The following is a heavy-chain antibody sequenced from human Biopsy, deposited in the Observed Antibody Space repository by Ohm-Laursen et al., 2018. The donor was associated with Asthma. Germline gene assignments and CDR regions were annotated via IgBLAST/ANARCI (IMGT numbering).Heavy chain of an antibody. Sequence: GSLRLSCTAPGFTFGDYWMSWVRQVPGKGLEWVANIKHDGTEKNHVDSLKGRFTISRDNAKNSLYLQMNSLRAEDTAVHYCARTFHFWSPYHAEHYQLWGQGTLITVPS. CDR1: GFTFGDYW. D-gene: IGHD3-3*02. CDR3: ARTFHFWSPYHAEHYQL. CDR2: IKHDGTEK. J-gene: IGHJ1*01. V-gene: IGHV3-7*01.